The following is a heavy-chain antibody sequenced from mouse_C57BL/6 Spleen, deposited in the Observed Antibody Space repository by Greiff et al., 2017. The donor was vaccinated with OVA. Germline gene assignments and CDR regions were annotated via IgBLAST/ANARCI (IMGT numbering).Heavy chain of an antibody. V-gene: IGHV1-82*01. D-gene: IGHD2-4*01. J-gene: IGHJ4*01. CDR1: GYAFSSSW. Sequence: VTLVESGPELVKPGASVKLSCTASGYAFSSSWMHWVKQRPGKGLEWIGRIYPGDGDTNYNGKFKGKATLTADKSSSTAYMQLSSLTSEDAAVYCCARGDDYDGGAMDCWGKGTSVTVSS. CDR3: ARGDDYDGGAMDC. CDR2: IYPGDGDT.